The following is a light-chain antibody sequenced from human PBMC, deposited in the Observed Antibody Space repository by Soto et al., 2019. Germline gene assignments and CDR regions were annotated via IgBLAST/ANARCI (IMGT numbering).Light chain of an antibody. CDR2: DAS. CDR3: QHYNSFPWT. CDR1: QSIGNR. J-gene: IGKJ1*01. Sequence: DLQMTQSPSTLSPSIGDRITISCRASQSIGNRLAWYQQKPGTAPKVLIYDASTLESGVPSRFSGSGSGTNFILTISSLQPDDSGTYYCQHYNSFPWTFGQGTKVDIK. V-gene: IGKV1-5*01.